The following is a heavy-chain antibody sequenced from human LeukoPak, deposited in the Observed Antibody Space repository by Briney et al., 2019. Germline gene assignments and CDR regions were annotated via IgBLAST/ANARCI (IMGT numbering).Heavy chain of an antibody. Sequence: PGRSLRLSCAASGFTFSSYAMHWVRQAPGKGLEWVAVISYDGSNKYYADSVKGRFTISRDNSKNTLYLRMNSLRAEDTAVYYCARAPRRYYYDSSGGGYWGQGTLVTVSS. J-gene: IGHJ4*02. CDR2: ISYDGSNK. V-gene: IGHV3-30-3*01. CDR1: GFTFSSYA. CDR3: ARAPRRYYYDSSGGGY. D-gene: IGHD3-22*01.